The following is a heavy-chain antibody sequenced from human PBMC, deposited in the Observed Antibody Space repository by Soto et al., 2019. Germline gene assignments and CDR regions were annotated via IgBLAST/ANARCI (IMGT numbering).Heavy chain of an antibody. V-gene: IGHV3-15*07. Sequence: PGGSKRVSCTAAGLIFSNAWSNWVRQNTGKGLEWVGRVKSKTDGGTTDFAAPVKGRFAISRDDSKNMVYLEMNSLKTEDTAIYYCTTDSYMTNIIVRFDYWGHGTLVTVSS. CDR1: GLIFSNAW. CDR3: TTDSYMTNIIVRFDY. D-gene: IGHD4-17*01. J-gene: IGHJ4*01. CDR2: VKSKTDGGTT.